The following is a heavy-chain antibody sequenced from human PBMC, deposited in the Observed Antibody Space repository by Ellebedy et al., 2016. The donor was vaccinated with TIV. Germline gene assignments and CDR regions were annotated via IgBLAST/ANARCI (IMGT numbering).Heavy chain of an antibody. V-gene: IGHV1-46*04. CDR3: MRAYGSGSLNDY. CDR2: INPSDGST. Sequence: ASVKVSCKASGYTFINYFIHWVRQAPGQGLEWMGRINPSDGSTTFAQTLQARVTMTRDTSTSTVYMELSSLRFEDTAVYFCMRAYGSGSLNDYWGQGTLVTVSS. J-gene: IGHJ4*02. D-gene: IGHD3-10*01. CDR1: GYTFINYF.